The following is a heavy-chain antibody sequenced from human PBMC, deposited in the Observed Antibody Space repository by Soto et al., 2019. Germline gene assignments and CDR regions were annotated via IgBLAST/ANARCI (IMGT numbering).Heavy chain of an antibody. V-gene: IGHV4-31*03. D-gene: IGHD5-12*01. CDR1: GGSISSGGYY. CDR3: AREEGGGYDHRWFDP. J-gene: IGHJ5*02. Sequence: QVQLQESGPGLVKPSQTLSLTCTVSGGSISSGGYYWSWSRQHPGKGLEWIGYIYYSGSTYYKPSLKSRVTISVDTSKNQYSLKLSSVTAADTAVYYCAREEGGGYDHRWFDPWGQGTLVTVSS. CDR2: IYYSGST.